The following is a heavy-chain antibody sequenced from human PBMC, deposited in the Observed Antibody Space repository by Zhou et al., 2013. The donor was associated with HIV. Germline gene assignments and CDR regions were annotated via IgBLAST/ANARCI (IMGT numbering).Heavy chain of an antibody. V-gene: IGHV1-8*03. J-gene: IGHJ4*02. CDR3: ARGPPDMVRGAYLYYFDY. D-gene: IGHD3-10*01. CDR1: GYTFTSYD. CDR2: MNPNSGNT. Sequence: QVQLVQSGAEVKKPGASVKVSCKASGYTFTSYDINWVRQATGQGLEWMGWMNPNSGNTGYAQKFQGRVTITRNTSISTAYMELSSLRSEDTAVYYCARGPPDMVRGAYLYYFDYWGQGTLVTVSS.